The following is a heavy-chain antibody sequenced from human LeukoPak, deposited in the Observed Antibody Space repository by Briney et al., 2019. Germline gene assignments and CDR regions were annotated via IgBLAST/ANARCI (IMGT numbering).Heavy chain of an antibody. Sequence: SETLSLTCAVYGGSFSGYYWGWIRQPPGKGLEWIGTIYYNGSTYYNPSLKSRVTISVDMSKNQFSLKLSSVTAADTAVYYCARPMKSYYYDSSGYYSRPSWFDPWGQGTLVTVSS. CDR3: ARPMKSYYYDSSGYYSRPSWFDP. D-gene: IGHD3-22*01. CDR1: GGSFSGYY. V-gene: IGHV4-34*01. J-gene: IGHJ5*02. CDR2: IYYNGST.